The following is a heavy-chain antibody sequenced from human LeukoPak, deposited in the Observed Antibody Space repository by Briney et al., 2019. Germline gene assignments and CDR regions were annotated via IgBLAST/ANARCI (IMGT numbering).Heavy chain of an antibody. J-gene: IGHJ5*02. CDR2: IHYRGNT. CDR1: GGSISSTTYY. D-gene: IGHD2-2*01. Sequence: PSETLSLTCTVSGGSISSTTYYWGWIRQPPGKGLEWIGSIHYRGNTYYNPSLKSRVTISVDTSKNQFSLKLSSVTAADTAVYYCARSAPRYCSSTSCYGGLLEFDPWGQGTLVTVSS. V-gene: IGHV4-39*01. CDR3: ARSAPRYCSSTSCYGGLLEFDP.